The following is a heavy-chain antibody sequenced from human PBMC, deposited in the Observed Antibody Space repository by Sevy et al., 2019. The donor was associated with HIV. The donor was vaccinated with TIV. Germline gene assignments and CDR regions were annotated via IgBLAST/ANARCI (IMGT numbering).Heavy chain of an antibody. CDR3: ARTSPDYGDYKEWEMPFDY. D-gene: IGHD4-17*01. CDR2: IYYSGST. CDR1: GGSISSYY. J-gene: IGHJ4*02. Sequence: SETLSLTCTVSGGSISSYYWSWIRQPPGKGLEWIGYIYYSGSTNYNPSLKSRVTISVDTSKNQFSLKLSSVTAADTAVYYCARTSPDYGDYKEWEMPFDYWGQGTLVTVSS. V-gene: IGHV4-59*01.